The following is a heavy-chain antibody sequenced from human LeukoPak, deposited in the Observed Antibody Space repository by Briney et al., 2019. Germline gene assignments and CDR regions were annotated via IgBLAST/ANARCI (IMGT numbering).Heavy chain of an antibody. D-gene: IGHD2-15*01. Sequence: GESLKISCKASGYTFSKYWIGWVRQMPGKGLEWMGIIYPGESDIRYSPSFQGQVTFSADKSISTAYLQWSSLKASDTAMYYCARTRYCSGGSCYSGTFDIWGQGTMVTVSS. J-gene: IGHJ3*02. CDR1: GYTFSKYW. V-gene: IGHV5-51*01. CDR2: IYPGESDI. CDR3: ARTRYCSGGSCYSGTFDI.